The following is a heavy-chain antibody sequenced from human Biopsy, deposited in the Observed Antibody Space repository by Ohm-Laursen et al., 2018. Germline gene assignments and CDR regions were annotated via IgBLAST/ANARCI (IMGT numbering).Heavy chain of an antibody. Sequence: GASVNVSCNAPGGTFSNYGVNWVRQAPGQGLGWLGGNIPILGTGNYAQKFQDRVTVAADTSTSTATMELRSLRSDDTAAYYCATKLTGYFHHWGQGTLVIVSS. D-gene: IGHD3-9*01. V-gene: IGHV1-69*06. CDR3: ATKLTGYFHH. CDR2: NIPILGTG. J-gene: IGHJ1*01. CDR1: GGTFSNYG.